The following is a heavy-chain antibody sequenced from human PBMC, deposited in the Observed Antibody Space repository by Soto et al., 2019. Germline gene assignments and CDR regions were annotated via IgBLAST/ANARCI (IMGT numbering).Heavy chain of an antibody. CDR3: AKESYYYDSSVLEPQYFQH. V-gene: IGHV4-59*01. CDR2: IYYSGST. D-gene: IGHD3-22*01. J-gene: IGHJ1*01. CDR1: GGSISSYY. Sequence: PSETLSLTCPVSGGSISSYYWSWIRQPTGKGLEWIGYIYYSGSTNYNPSLKSRVTISVDTSKNQFSLKLSSVTAADTAVYYCAKESYYYDSSVLEPQYFQHWGQGTLVTVSS.